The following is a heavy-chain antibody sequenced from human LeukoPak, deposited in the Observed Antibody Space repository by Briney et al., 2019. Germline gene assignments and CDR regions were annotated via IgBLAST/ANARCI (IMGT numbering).Heavy chain of an antibody. CDR2: VRGKVNSYAT. D-gene: IGHD3-3*01. Sequence: GGSLTLSCAASGFTSSGFIMHGVGQASGKGLERVGRVRGKVNSYATAYAASVKGRFTISRDDSKNTAYLQMNSLKTEDTAVYYCTRTSPSYYDFWSADGMDLWGQGTTVTVSS. J-gene: IGHJ6*02. CDR1: GFTSSGFI. CDR3: TRTSPSYYDFWSADGMDL. V-gene: IGHV3-73*01.